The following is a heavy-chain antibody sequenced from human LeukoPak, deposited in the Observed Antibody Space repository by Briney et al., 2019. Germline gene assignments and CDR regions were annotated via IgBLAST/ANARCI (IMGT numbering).Heavy chain of an antibody. V-gene: IGHV1-18*01. CDR2: ISAYNGNT. D-gene: IGHD2-2*01. J-gene: IGHJ4*02. Sequence: ASVKVSCKASGYTFTSYGVSWVRQAPGQRLEWMGWISAYNGNTNYAQKLQGRVTMTTDTSTSTAYMELRSLRSDDTAVYYCAREAEGYVVLYWGQGTLVTVSS. CDR3: AREAEGYVVLY. CDR1: GYTFTSYG.